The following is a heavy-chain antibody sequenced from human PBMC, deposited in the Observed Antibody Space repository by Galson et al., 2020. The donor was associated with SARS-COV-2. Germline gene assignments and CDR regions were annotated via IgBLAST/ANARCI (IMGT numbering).Heavy chain of an antibody. Sequence: GESLKISCAASGFTFSDYYMSWIRQAPGTGLEWVSYISSSGSTIYYADSVKGRFTISRDNAKNSLYLQMNSLRAEDTAVYYCARVAPSILYSYGWYYFDDWGQGTLVTVSS. V-gene: IGHV3-11*04. J-gene: IGHJ4*02. CDR3: ARVAPSILYSYGWYYFDD. CDR2: ISSSGSTI. CDR1: GFTFSDYY. D-gene: IGHD5-18*01.